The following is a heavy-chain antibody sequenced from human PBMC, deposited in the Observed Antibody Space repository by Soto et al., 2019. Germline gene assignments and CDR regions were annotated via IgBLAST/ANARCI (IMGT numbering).Heavy chain of an antibody. V-gene: IGHV4-31*03. Sequence: QVQLQESGPGLVKPSQTLSLTCTVSGGSISSGGYYWSWIRQHPGKGLEWIGYIYYSGSTYYNPPLKSRVTISVDTSKNQFSLKLSSVTAADTAVYYCARASVTTGYYYYYYGMDVWGQGTTVTVSS. J-gene: IGHJ6*02. CDR1: GGSISSGGYY. CDR2: IYYSGST. CDR3: ARASVTTGYYYYYYGMDV. D-gene: IGHD4-4*01.